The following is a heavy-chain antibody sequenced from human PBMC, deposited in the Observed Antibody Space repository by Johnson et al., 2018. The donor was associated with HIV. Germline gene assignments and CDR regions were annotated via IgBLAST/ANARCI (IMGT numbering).Heavy chain of an antibody. V-gene: IGHV3-30*03. D-gene: IGHD6-6*01. Sequence: QVQLVESGGGVVQPGKSLTLSCVGSGLSFSNFGIHWVRQAPGKGLEWVAAISYDGSNKYYADSVKDRFTISRDNSKNTLYLQMNSLRAEDTAVYYCARDKGIAARPDAFDIWGQGTMVTVSS. J-gene: IGHJ3*02. CDR3: ARDKGIAARPDAFDI. CDR1: GLSFSNFG. CDR2: ISYDGSNK.